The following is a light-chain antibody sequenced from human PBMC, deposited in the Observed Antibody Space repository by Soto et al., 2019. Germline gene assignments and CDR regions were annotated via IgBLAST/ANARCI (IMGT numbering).Light chain of an antibody. CDR3: SSYTSGTTLYV. J-gene: IGLJ1*01. Sequence: QSVLTQPASVSGSPGQSITISCTGTSSDVGGYNYVSWYQHHPGKAPRLMIYASSSRPSGVPHRFSGSRSGNTASLTISGLQAEDEADYYCSSYTSGTTLYVFGTGTKVTVL. CDR2: ASS. CDR1: SSDVGGYNY. V-gene: IGLV2-14*01.